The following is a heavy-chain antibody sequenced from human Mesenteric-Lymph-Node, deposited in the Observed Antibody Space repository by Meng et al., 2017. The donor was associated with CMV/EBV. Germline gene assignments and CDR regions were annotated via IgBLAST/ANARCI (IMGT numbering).Heavy chain of an antibody. CDR3: ARHHYCSSTSCYGGRDY. D-gene: IGHD2-2*01. CDR2: IYYTGST. V-gene: IGHV4-61*01. CDR1: GGSVSSSSYY. J-gene: IGHJ4*02. Sequence: GSLRLSCTVSGGSVSSSSYYWSWIRQPPGKGLEWIGFIYYTGSTNYNPSLRSRVTISLDTSKKQFSLKLSSVTAADTAVYYCARHHYCSSTSCYGGRDYWGQGTLVTVSS.